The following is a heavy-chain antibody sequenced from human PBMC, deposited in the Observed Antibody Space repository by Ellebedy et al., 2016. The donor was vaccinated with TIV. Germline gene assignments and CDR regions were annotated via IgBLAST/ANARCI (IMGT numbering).Heavy chain of an antibody. CDR3: ARRGSYGDYAVQVNSWFDP. D-gene: IGHD4-17*01. CDR2: IYQDGSDQ. Sequence: PGGSLRLSCAASGFSFHSYWMSWVRQAPGKGLEWVANIYQDGSDQYYVDSVKGRFTSSRDNANNSLFLQMNSLRGEDTAVYYCARRGSYGDYAVQVNSWFDPWGRGTLVTVSS. V-gene: IGHV3-7*01. CDR1: GFSFHSYW. J-gene: IGHJ5*02.